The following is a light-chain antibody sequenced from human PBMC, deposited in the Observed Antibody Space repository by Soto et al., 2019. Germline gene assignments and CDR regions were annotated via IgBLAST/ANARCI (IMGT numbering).Light chain of an antibody. V-gene: IGKV1-5*01. CDR2: DAS. CDR1: QIVNKW. CDR3: QQFKYYSLT. J-gene: IGKJ4*01. Sequence: DIQMTQSPSTLSASVGYRFTITCRASQIVNKWLAWFQQKPGRVPKLLIFDASTLQTGVPSIFGGGGFGTEFTLTISSLQPDDSATYYCQQFKYYSLTFGGGTTVDIK.